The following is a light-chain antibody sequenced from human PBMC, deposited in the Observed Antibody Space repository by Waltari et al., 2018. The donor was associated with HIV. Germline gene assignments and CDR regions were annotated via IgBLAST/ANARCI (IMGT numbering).Light chain of an antibody. CDR1: QSVSSY. CDR2: DAS. J-gene: IGKJ4*01. Sequence: EIVLTQSPATLSLSPGERATLSCRPSQSVSSYLAWYQQKPGQAPRLLIYDASNRATGIPARFSGSGSGTDFTLTISSLEPEDFAVYYCQQRSNWPPGSTFGGGTKVEIK. V-gene: IGKV3-11*01. CDR3: QQRSNWPPGST.